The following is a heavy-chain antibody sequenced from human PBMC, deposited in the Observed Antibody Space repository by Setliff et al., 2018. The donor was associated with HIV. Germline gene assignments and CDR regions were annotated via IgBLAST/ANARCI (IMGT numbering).Heavy chain of an antibody. J-gene: IGHJ3*01. V-gene: IGHV1-18*01. D-gene: IGHD1-1*01. CDR2: ITGYNGNT. CDR1: GYIFTNDG. CDR3: ASACPDPLRCTWDDEAGSFDL. Sequence: ASVKVSCKASGYIFTNDGISWVRQAPGQGLEWMGWITGYNGNTNYAEKFQGRVTMTIDTSTSTAYLELRSLRSDDTAVYYCASACPDPLRCTWDDEAGSFDLWVQGTMVTVSS.